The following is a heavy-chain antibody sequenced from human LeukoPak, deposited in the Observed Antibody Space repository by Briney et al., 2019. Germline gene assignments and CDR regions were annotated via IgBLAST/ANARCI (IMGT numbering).Heavy chain of an antibody. V-gene: IGHV4-39*01. CDR2: IYYTGST. Sequence: PSETLSLTCSVSGGSISSTSYYWGWVRQPPGKGLEWIGTIYYTGSTYYSSSLKSRFPVCVDPSKKHLSLKLSAETAADTAVYYCARHSSSWDYCDYWGQGTLVTVSS. CDR3: ARHSSSWDYCDY. D-gene: IGHD6-13*01. J-gene: IGHJ4*02. CDR1: GGSISSTSYY.